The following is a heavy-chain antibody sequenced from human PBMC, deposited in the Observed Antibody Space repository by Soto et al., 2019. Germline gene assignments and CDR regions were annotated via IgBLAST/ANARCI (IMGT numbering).Heavy chain of an antibody. CDR1: GGSITSYY. Sequence: QVQLQESGPGLVKPSETLSLTCTVSGGSITSYYWSWVRQPPGKGLEWIGYIYYSGNTNYNPSLKSRVTISVDTSKNQFSLKLSSATAADTAVYYCARTGYSSGFYYFDYWGQGTLVTVSS. J-gene: IGHJ4*02. CDR2: IYYSGNT. V-gene: IGHV4-59*01. D-gene: IGHD6-19*01. CDR3: ARTGYSSGFYYFDY.